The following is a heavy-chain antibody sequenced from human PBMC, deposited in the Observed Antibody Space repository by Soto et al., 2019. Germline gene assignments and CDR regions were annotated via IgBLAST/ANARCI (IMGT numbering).Heavy chain of an antibody. J-gene: IGHJ4*02. CDR1: GGSISSSSYY. CDR3: ARGTYCSSTSCYGMVYYFDY. V-gene: IGHV4-39*07. Sequence: SETLSLTCTVSGGSISSSSYYWGWIRQPPGKGLEWIGSIYYSGSTYYNPSLKSRVTISVDTSKNQFSLKLSSVTAADTAVYYCARGTYCSSTSCYGMVYYFDYWGQGTLVTVSS. D-gene: IGHD2-2*01. CDR2: IYYSGST.